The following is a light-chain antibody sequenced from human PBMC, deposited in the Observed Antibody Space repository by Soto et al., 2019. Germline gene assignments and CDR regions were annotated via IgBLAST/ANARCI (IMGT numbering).Light chain of an antibody. CDR2: EVT. Sequence: QSALTQPASLSGSLGQSITISCTGTSSDVGGYNYVSWYQHHPGKDPKVVIFEVTKRPSGVSSRFSGSKSGNTASLTVSGLQAEDDGDYYCSSFTSISTVLFGGGTKLTVL. CDR3: SSFTSISTVL. J-gene: IGLJ2*01. V-gene: IGLV2-14*01. CDR1: SSDVGGYNY.